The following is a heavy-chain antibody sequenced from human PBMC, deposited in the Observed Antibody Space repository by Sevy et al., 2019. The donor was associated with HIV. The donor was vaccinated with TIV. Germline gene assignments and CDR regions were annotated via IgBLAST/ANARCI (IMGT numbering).Heavy chain of an antibody. V-gene: IGHV3-23*01. D-gene: IGHD6-13*01. Sequence: GGSLRLSCAASGFTFSSYAMSWVCQAPGKGLEWVSAISGSGGSTYYADSVKGRFTISRDNSKNTLYLQMNSLRAEDTAVYYCAKIAAAGSRLYYYYGMDVWGQGTTVTVSS. CDR2: ISGSGGST. CDR1: GFTFSSYA. J-gene: IGHJ6*02. CDR3: AKIAAAGSRLYYYYGMDV.